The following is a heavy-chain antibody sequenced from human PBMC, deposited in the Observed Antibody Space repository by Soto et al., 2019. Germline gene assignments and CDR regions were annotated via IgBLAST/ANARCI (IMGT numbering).Heavy chain of an antibody. CDR2: ISSSSSYT. D-gene: IGHD6-13*01. Sequence: QVQLVESGGGLVKPGGSLRLSCAASGFTFSDYYMSWIRQAPGKGLEWVSYISSSSSYTNYADSVKGRFTISRDNAKNSLFLQMNSLRAEDTAVYYCARYSSSWDSPENWFDSWGQGTLVTVCS. CDR3: ARYSSSWDSPENWFDS. J-gene: IGHJ5*01. CDR1: GFTFSDYY. V-gene: IGHV3-11*05.